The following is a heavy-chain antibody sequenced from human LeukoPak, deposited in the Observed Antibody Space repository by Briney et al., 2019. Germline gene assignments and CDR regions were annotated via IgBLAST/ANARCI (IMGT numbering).Heavy chain of an antibody. V-gene: IGHV3-30*04. J-gene: IGHJ5*02. CDR2: ISHDARTK. D-gene: IGHD5-24*01. CDR1: GFNFDNFA. CDR3: ARPSPPGDGYNPPDH. Sequence: GGSLRLSCVVSGFNFDNFAMHWVRQPLGKGLEWVAVISHDARTKYYADSMKGRITISRDNSKNTLFLQMNNLRTEDTAVYFCARPSPPGDGYNPPDHWGQGTLVTVSS.